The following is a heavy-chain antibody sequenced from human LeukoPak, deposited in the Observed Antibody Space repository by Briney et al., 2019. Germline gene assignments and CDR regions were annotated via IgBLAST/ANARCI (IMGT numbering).Heavy chain of an antibody. CDR3: AKWKYSNSGIDDY. V-gene: IGHV3-23*01. D-gene: IGHD4-11*01. Sequence: HSGGSLRLSCAASGFTFSSYAMSWVRQCPGKGLEWVSVISGSGDNTYYADSVKGRFTISRDNSKNMLYLQMNSLRAEDTAVYYCAKWKYSNSGIDDYWGQGTLVTVSS. CDR1: GFTFSSYA. CDR2: ISGSGDNT. J-gene: IGHJ4*02.